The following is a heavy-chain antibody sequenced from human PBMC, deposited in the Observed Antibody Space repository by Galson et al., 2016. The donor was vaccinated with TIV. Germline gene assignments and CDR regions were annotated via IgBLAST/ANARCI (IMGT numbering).Heavy chain of an antibody. Sequence: SETLSLTCSVSGGSINTYYWTWIRQPPGKGLEWIGHAYYSGSTDYNPSLKSRVTISIDRSKNQSSLKLTSVTAADTAVYYCARDKSGFETVDRFYYYMEAWGKGTTVIVSS. CDR3: ARDKSGFETVDRFYYYMEA. D-gene: IGHD1-26*01. CDR1: GGSINTYY. CDR2: AYYSGST. J-gene: IGHJ6*03. V-gene: IGHV4-59*01.